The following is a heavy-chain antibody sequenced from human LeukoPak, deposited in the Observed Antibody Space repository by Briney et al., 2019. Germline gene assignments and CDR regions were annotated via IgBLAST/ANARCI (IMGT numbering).Heavy chain of an antibody. J-gene: IGHJ3*02. D-gene: IGHD3-22*01. CDR1: GGSISSSSYY. V-gene: IGHV4-39*07. Sequence: PSETLSLTCTVSGGSISSSSYYWGWIRQPPGKGLEWIGSIYYSGSTYYNPSLKSRVTISVDTSKNQFSLKLSSVTAADTAVYYCARAPMIGDLDIWGQGTMVTVSS. CDR2: IYYSGST. CDR3: ARAPMIGDLDI.